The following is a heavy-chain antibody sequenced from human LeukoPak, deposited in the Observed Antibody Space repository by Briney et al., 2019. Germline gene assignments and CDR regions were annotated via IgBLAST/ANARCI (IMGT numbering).Heavy chain of an antibody. D-gene: IGHD3-10*01. CDR1: GYSISSGYY. CDR3: ARWPSAFADY. V-gene: IGHV4-38-2*02. CDR2: IYHSGST. Sequence: SETLSLTCTVSGYSISSGYYWGWIRQPPGKGLEWIGSIYHSGSTYYNPSLKSRVTISVDTSKNQFSLKLSSVTAADTAVYYCARWPSAFADYWGQGTLVTVSS. J-gene: IGHJ4*02.